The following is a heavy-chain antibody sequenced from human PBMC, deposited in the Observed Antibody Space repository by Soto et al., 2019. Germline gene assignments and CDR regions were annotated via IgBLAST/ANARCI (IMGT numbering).Heavy chain of an antibody. Sequence: SETLSLTCAVSGGSISSGGYSWSWIRQPPGKGLEWIGFIYHTGSTYYNPSLESRVTISVGRSKNQLYLRLSSVTAADTAGYYCARDNTGSLDSWGQGTLVTVSS. CDR1: GGSISSGGYS. CDR2: IYHTGST. D-gene: IGHD3-10*01. V-gene: IGHV4-30-2*01. CDR3: ARDNTGSLDS. J-gene: IGHJ5*01.